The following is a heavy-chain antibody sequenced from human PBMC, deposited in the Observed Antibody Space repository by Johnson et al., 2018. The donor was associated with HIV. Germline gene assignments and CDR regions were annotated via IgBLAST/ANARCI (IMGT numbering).Heavy chain of an antibody. CDR3: ARVSDDYGGNPAAWGAFDV. V-gene: IGHV3-30*02. Sequence: QVQLVESGGGVVQPGGSLRLSCAASGFTFSSYGMHWVRQAPGKGLEWVAFIRYDGSNKYHADSVKGRFTISRDNSKNTLYLQMNNLRAEDTALYYCARVSDDYGGNPAAWGAFDVWGQGTMVTVSS. J-gene: IGHJ3*01. D-gene: IGHD4-23*01. CDR2: IRYDGSNK. CDR1: GFTFSSYG.